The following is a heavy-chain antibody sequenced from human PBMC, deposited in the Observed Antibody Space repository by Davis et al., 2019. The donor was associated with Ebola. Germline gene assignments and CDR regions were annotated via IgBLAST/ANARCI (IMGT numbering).Heavy chain of an antibody. Sequence: GESLKISCAASGFTFSSYGMHWVRQAPGKGLVWVSRINSDGSSTSYADSVKGRFTISRDNAKNTLYLQMNSLRAEDTAVYYCARDHGYYDILTGYYYYYYGMDVWGQGTTVTVSS. V-gene: IGHV3-74*01. J-gene: IGHJ6*02. CDR1: GFTFSSYG. CDR2: INSDGSST. CDR3: ARDHGYYDILTGYYYYYYGMDV. D-gene: IGHD3-9*01.